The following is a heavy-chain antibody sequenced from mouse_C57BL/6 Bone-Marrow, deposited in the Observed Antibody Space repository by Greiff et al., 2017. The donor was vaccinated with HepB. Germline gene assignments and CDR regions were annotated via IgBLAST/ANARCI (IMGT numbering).Heavy chain of an antibody. CDR1: GYTFTSYW. CDR2: IDPSDSYT. Sequence: VQLQQPGAELVRPGTSVKLSCKASGYTFTSYWMHWVKQRPGQGLEWIGVIDPSDSYTNYNQKFKGKATLTLDTSSSTAYMQLSSLTSEDSAVYYCASSLLFWYCDVWGTGTTVTVSS. V-gene: IGHV1-59*01. J-gene: IGHJ1*03. CDR3: ASSLLFWYCDV.